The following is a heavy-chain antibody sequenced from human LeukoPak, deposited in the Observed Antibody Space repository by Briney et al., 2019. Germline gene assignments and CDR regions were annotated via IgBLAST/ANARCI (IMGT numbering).Heavy chain of an antibody. Sequence: ASVKVSCKASGYTFTGYYMHWARQAPGQGLEWMGWINPNSGGTNYAQKFQGRVTMTRDTSISTAYMELSRLRSDDTAVYYCARAEDIVVVPAAMGWFDPWGQGTLVTVSS. CDR1: GYTFTGYY. J-gene: IGHJ5*02. CDR2: INPNSGGT. D-gene: IGHD2-2*01. CDR3: ARAEDIVVVPAAMGWFDP. V-gene: IGHV1-2*02.